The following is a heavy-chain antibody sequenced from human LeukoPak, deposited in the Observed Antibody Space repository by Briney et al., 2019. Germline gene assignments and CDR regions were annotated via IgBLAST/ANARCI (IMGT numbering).Heavy chain of an antibody. Sequence: GGSLRLSCAASGFSVSNTYMSWVRQAPGKGLEWVLIIYSGGNTYYADSVKGRFTNSRDNSKNTLYLQMNRLRPEDTAVYYCARGTVTAPDYWGQGTLVTVSS. V-gene: IGHV3-53*01. CDR1: GFSVSNTY. J-gene: IGHJ4*02. D-gene: IGHD2-21*02. CDR2: IYSGGNT. CDR3: ARGTVTAPDY.